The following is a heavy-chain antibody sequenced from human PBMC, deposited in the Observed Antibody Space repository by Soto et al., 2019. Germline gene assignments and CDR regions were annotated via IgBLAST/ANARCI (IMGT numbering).Heavy chain of an antibody. D-gene: IGHD2-2*01. CDR3: ARDGGYCSSTSCPDAFDI. V-gene: IGHV3-7*01. Sequence: LRLSCAASGFTFSSYWMSWVRQAPGKGLEWVANIKQDGSEKYYVDSVKGRFTISRDNAKNSLYLQMNSLRAEDTAVYYCARDGGYCSSTSCPDAFDIWGQGTMVTVSS. CDR2: IKQDGSEK. CDR1: GFTFSSYW. J-gene: IGHJ3*02.